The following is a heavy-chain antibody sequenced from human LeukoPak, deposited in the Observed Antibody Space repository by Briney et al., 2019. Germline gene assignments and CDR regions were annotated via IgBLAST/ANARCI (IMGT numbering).Heavy chain of an antibody. CDR1: GGSISGYS. CDR3: ARFGVDYDMGV. J-gene: IGHJ6*02. D-gene: IGHD3-16*01. CDR2: IPYSGRA. Sequence: SGTLSLTCTVSGGSISGYSWTWVRQPPGKGLEWLGQIPYSGRADYTPSLKSRITISVDKSKNQMSLKLPSVTAADTAIYYCARFGVDYDMGVWGQGTTVTVSS. V-gene: IGHV4-59*01.